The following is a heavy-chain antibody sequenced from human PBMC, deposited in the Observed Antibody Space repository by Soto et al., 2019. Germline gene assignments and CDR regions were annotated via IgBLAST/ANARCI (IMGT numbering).Heavy chain of an antibody. D-gene: IGHD2-21*02. CDR2: LIPIFGSA. CDR3: ATDGGGDCYPASYYFNY. J-gene: IGHJ4*02. V-gene: IGHV1-69*12. Sequence: QVQLMQSGAEVKKPGSSVKVSCKASGGTFNTYAMTWMRQAPGQRLEWLGGLIPIFGSANYAQKSQDRLTSTADESTSTAYMELSRLRSEDTAVYYCATDGGGDCYPASYYFNYWGQGTLVTVSS. CDR1: GGTFNTYA.